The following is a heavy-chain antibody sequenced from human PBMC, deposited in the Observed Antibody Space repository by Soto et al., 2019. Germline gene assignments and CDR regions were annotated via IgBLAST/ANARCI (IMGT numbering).Heavy chain of an antibody. CDR1: GYIFSRYG. CDR2: ISGYNGNT. J-gene: IGHJ6*02. V-gene: IGHV1-18*04. D-gene: IGHD6-13*01. CDR3: ARESAAERNSYGLEV. Sequence: QVQLVQSGPEVRKPGASVKVSCKASGYIFSRYGISWVRQAPGQGLEWMAWISGYNGNTKFGERVQGRVNVTTDTYTSTAYMELRSLRSDDTAVYYCARESAAERNSYGLEVWGQGTTVIVSS.